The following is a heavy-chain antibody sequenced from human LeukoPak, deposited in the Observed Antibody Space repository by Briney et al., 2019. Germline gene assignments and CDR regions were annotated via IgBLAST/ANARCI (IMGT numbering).Heavy chain of an antibody. D-gene: IGHD6-19*01. CDR3: ARDRREWLIPNHFDY. J-gene: IGHJ4*02. Sequence: PSETLSLTCAVSGYPISSGYYWGWIRQPPGKGLEWIGSIYHSGSTYYNPSLKSRVTISVDTSKNQFSLKLSSVTAADTAVYYCARDRREWLIPNHFDYWGQGTLVTVSS. CDR1: GYPISSGYY. V-gene: IGHV4-38-2*02. CDR2: IYHSGST.